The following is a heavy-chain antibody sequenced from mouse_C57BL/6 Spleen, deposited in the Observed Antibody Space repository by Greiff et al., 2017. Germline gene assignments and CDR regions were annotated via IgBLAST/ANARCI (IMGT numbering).Heavy chain of an antibody. Sequence: VQLQQSGAELARPGASVKLSCKASGYTFTSYGISWVKQRTGQGLEWIGEIYPRSGNTYYNEKFKGKATLTADKSSSTAYMELRSLTSEDSAVYFCARWDFTTVVAHFDYWGQGTTLTVSS. CDR2: IYPRSGNT. J-gene: IGHJ2*01. V-gene: IGHV1-81*01. CDR3: ARWDFTTVVAHFDY. CDR1: GYTFTSYG. D-gene: IGHD1-1*01.